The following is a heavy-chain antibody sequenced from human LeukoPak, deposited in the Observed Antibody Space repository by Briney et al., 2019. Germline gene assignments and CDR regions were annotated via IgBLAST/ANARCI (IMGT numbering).Heavy chain of an antibody. Sequence: GGSLRLSCAASGFTFSSYSMNWVRQAPGKGLEWVSSISSSSSYIYHADSVKGRFTISRDNAKNSLYLQMNSLRAEDTAVYYCARDPDRYDILTGYYSNWGQGTLVTVSS. CDR3: ARDPDRYDILTGYYSN. CDR1: GFTFSSYS. D-gene: IGHD3-9*01. J-gene: IGHJ4*02. V-gene: IGHV3-21*01. CDR2: ISSSSSYI.